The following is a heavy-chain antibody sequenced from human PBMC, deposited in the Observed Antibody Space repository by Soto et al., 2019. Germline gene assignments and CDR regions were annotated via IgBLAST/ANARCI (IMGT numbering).Heavy chain of an antibody. CDR2: IYYTGRS. V-gene: IGHV4-39*01. Sequence: SETLSLTCTVSGGSISSSSYYWGWIRQPPGKGLEWIGSIYYTGRSFYNPSLKSRVSLFVDTSENQLSLKMKSVTAADTAMYYCVGCVVSDYIEVGLFDSWGQGTQVTVSS. CDR3: VGCVVSDYIEVGLFDS. D-gene: IGHD4-4*01. CDR1: GGSISSSSYY. J-gene: IGHJ5*01.